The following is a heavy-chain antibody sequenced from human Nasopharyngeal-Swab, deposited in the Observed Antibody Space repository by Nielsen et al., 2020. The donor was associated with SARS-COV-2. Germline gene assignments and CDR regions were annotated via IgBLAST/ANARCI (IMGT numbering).Heavy chain of an antibody. D-gene: IGHD6-13*01. V-gene: IGHV4-39*01. CDR2: IYYGGST. CDR3: ATLSSSWYEYYFDY. Sequence: SETLSLTCTVSGGSISSSTYYWAWIRQPPGKGLEWIGSIYYGGSTYYNPSLKSRVTISVDTSKNQFSLKLSSVTAADTAEYYCATLSSSWYEYYFDYWGQGTLVTVSS. J-gene: IGHJ4*02. CDR1: GGSISSSTYY.